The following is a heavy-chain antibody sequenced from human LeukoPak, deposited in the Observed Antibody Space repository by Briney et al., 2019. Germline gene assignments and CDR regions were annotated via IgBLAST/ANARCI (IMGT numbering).Heavy chain of an antibody. CDR2: IYTDGRT. Sequence: GGSLRLSCAASGFTVTSNYMSWVRQTPGQCRLEWVSVIYTDGRTFYTGSVTGRFTISRDNSKNTLYLQMNSLRAEDTVVYYCARGQIYGTGSYFFDHWGQGTLVTVSS. D-gene: IGHD3-10*01. J-gene: IGHJ4*02. CDR3: ARGQIYGTGSYFFDH. V-gene: IGHV3-66*01. CDR1: GFTVTSNY.